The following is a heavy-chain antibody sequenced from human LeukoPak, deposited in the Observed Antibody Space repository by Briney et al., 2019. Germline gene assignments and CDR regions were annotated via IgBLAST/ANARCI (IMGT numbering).Heavy chain of an antibody. CDR2: ISAYNGNT. J-gene: IGHJ4*02. CDR3: AGTRDGYRNPTYYFDY. Sequence: GASVKVSCKASGYTFTSYGISWVRQAPGQGLEWMGWISAYNGNTNYAQKLQGRVTMTTDTSTSTAYMELRSLRSDDTAVYYCAGTRDGYRNPTYYFDYWGQGTLVTVSS. V-gene: IGHV1-18*01. CDR1: GYTFTSYG. D-gene: IGHD5-24*01.